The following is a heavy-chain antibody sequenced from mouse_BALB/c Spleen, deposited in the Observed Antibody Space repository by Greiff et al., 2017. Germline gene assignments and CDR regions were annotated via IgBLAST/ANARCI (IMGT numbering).Heavy chain of an antibody. D-gene: IGHD2-5*01. CDR1: GYTFTDYA. Sequence: QVQLQQSGAELVRPGVSVKISCKGSGYTFTDYAMHWVKQSHAKSLEWIGVISTYYGDASYNQKFKGKATMTVDKSSSTAYMELARLTSEDSAIYYCASRSSNHYYAMDYWGQGTSVTVSS. V-gene: IGHV1S137*01. CDR2: ISTYYGDA. CDR3: ASRSSNHYYAMDY. J-gene: IGHJ4*01.